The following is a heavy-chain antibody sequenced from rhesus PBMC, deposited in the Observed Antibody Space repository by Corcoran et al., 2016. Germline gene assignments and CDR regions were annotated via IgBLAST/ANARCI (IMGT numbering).Heavy chain of an antibody. Sequence: EVQLVESGGGLAKPGGSLRLSCAASGFSFCDYYMYGVRQAPGKGRGCVSGISYTGGSTYYADSVKGRFTISRENAKNTLYLQMDSLRAEDTAVYYCARDLGGAAVYYFDYWGQGVLVTVSS. D-gene: IGHD1-44*02. CDR1: GFSFCDYY. CDR3: ARDLGGAAVYYFDY. V-gene: IGHV3S18*01. CDR2: ISYTGGST. J-gene: IGHJ4*01.